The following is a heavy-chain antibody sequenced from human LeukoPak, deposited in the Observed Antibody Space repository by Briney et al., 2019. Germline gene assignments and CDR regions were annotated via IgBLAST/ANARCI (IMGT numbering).Heavy chain of an antibody. D-gene: IGHD3/OR15-3a*01. CDR3: ARALSWTTDSYYYMDV. CDR1: GYTFTSYD. Sequence: GVSVKVSCKASGYTFTSYDINWVRQATGQGLAWMGWMNPNSGNTGYAQKFQGRVTMTKNTSITTAYMELNSLRSEDTAVYYCARALSWTTDSYYYMDVWGKGTTVTVSS. V-gene: IGHV1-8*01. CDR2: MNPNSGNT. J-gene: IGHJ6*03.